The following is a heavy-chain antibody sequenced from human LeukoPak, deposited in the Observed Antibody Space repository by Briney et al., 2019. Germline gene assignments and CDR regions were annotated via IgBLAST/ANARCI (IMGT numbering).Heavy chain of an antibody. CDR3: GSSTMVRGVIDY. D-gene: IGHD3-10*01. J-gene: IGHJ4*02. CDR1: GFTFSSYA. CDR2: ISSNGGST. V-gene: IGHV3-64D*09. Sequence: GGSLRLSCSASGFTFSSYAMHWVRQAPGKGLEYVSTISSNGGSTYYADSVKGRFTIPRDNSKNTLYLQMSSLRAEDTAVYYCGSSTMVRGVIDYWGQGTLVTVSS.